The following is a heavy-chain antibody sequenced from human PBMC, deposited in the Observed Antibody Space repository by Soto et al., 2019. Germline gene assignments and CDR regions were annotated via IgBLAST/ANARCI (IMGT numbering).Heavy chain of an antibody. D-gene: IGHD2-8*01. Sequence: EVRLLESGGGLVPPGGSLRLSCAASGFIFTTYAMSWVRQTPGKGLEWVSTVSGSGDNTYYADSVKGRFTISRDNSKNTLYLQMYSRRAEDTAVYYCAKDPLMVPSGIDYWGQGTLVTVSS. V-gene: IGHV3-23*01. J-gene: IGHJ4*02. CDR1: GFIFTTYA. CDR3: AKDPLMVPSGIDY. CDR2: VSGSGDNT.